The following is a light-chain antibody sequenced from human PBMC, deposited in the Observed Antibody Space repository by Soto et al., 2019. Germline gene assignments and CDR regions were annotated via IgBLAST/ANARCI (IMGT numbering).Light chain of an antibody. J-gene: IGKJ1*01. V-gene: IGKV1-5*03. CDR2: KAS. CDR1: QSISTW. CDR3: QQYNIYSPWT. Sequence: DIQMTQSPSTLSASVGDRVTITCRASQSISTWLAWYQQKPGKAPKLLIYKASNLESGVPSRFSGSGSGTEFTLTISRLQPDDFATYYCQQYNIYSPWTFGQGTKVESK.